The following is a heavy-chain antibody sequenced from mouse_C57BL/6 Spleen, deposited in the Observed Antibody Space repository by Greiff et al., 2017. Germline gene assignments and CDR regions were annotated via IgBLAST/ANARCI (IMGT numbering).Heavy chain of an antibody. CDR2: IYPSDSET. D-gene: IGHD2-4*01. CDR3: ARGDYGGNWYFDV. Sequence: QVQLQQPGAELVRPGSSVKLSCKASGYTFTSYWMDWVKQRPGQGLEWIGNIYPSDSETHYNQKFKDKATLTVDKSSSTAEMQLSSLTSEDSAVYYCARGDYGGNWYFDVWGTGTTVTVSS. CDR1: GYTFTSYW. V-gene: IGHV1-61*01. J-gene: IGHJ1*03.